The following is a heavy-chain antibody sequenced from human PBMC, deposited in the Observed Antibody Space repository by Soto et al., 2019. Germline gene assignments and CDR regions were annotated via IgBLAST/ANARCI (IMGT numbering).Heavy chain of an antibody. D-gene: IGHD3-22*01. CDR3: ARHHYYDSSGYYATNNYFAS. CDR2: INHSGST. CDR1: GGSFSGYY. J-gene: IGHJ4*02. Sequence: ETLSLPCAVYGGSFSGYYWSWIRQPPGKGLEWIGEINHSGSTNYNPSLKSRVTISVDTSKNQFSLKLSSVTAADTAVYYWARHHYYDSSGYYATNNYFASWGQGTLSTVS. V-gene: IGHV4-34*01.